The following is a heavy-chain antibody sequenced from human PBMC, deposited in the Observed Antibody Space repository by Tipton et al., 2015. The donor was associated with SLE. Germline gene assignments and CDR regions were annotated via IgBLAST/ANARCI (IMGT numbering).Heavy chain of an antibody. D-gene: IGHD4-23*01. CDR3: ARGGGNSGDWFDP. Sequence: SLRLSCAASGFTFNTSAMHWVRQAPGKGLEWVAVISHDGNNKYYADSVKGRFTISRDNSKETLYLQMHSLRVADTAVYYCARGGGNSGDWFDPWGQGTLVTVSS. J-gene: IGHJ5*02. V-gene: IGHV3-30*04. CDR2: ISHDGNNK. CDR1: GFTFNTSA.